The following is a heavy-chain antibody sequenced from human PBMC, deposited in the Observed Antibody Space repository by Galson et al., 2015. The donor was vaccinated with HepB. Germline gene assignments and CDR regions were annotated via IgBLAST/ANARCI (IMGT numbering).Heavy chain of an antibody. CDR1: GFTFSSYG. J-gene: IGHJ4*02. CDR2: IRYDGSNK. V-gene: IGHV3-30*02. CDR3: AKDGPDYDILTGYLLFPEFDY. D-gene: IGHD3-9*01. Sequence: SLRLSCAASGFTFSSYGMHWVRQAPGKGLEWVAFIRYDGSNKYYADSVKGRFTISRDNSKNTLYLQMNSLRAEDTAVYYCAKDGPDYDILTGYLLFPEFDYWGQGTLVTVSS.